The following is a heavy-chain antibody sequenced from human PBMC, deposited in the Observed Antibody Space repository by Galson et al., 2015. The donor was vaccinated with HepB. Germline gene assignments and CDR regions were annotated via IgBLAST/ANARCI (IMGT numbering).Heavy chain of an antibody. Sequence: LSLTCTVSGGSISSYYWSWIRQPPGKGLEWIGYIYYSGSTNYNPSLKSRVTISVDTSKNQFSLKLSSVTAADTAVYYCARSYYYDSSGLYYCYGMDVWGQGTTVTVSS. D-gene: IGHD3-22*01. CDR3: ARSYYYDSSGLYYCYGMDV. J-gene: IGHJ6*02. CDR2: IYYSGST. CDR1: GGSISSYY. V-gene: IGHV4-59*01.